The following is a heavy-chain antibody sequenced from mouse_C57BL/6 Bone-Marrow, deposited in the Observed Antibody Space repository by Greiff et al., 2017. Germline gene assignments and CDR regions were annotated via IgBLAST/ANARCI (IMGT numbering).Heavy chain of an antibody. CDR1: GYTFTSYW. J-gene: IGHJ2*01. V-gene: IGHV1-7*01. CDR3: ASTFTKVVIDY. Sequence: VQLLQSGAELAKPGASLKLSCKASGYTFTSYWMHWVKQRPGQGLEWIAYITPSSGYTKYTQKFKDKATFTADKSSSTAYMQLSSLTYEDSAVXCCASTFTKVVIDYWGQGTTLTVSS. D-gene: IGHD1-1*01. CDR2: ITPSSGYT.